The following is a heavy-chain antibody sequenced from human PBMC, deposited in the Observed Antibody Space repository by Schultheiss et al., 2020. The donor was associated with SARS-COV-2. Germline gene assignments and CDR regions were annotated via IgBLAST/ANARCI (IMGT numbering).Heavy chain of an antibody. CDR3: ARDRVADAYYYGMDV. D-gene: IGHD6-19*01. Sequence: GGSLRLSCAASGFTFSNAWMSWVRQAPGKGLEWVSVIYSGGSTYYADSVKGRFTISRDNSKNTLYLQMNSLRAEDTAVYYCARDRVADAYYYGMDVWGQGTTVTVSS. CDR2: IYSGGST. CDR1: GFTFSNAW. V-gene: IGHV3-53*01. J-gene: IGHJ6*02.